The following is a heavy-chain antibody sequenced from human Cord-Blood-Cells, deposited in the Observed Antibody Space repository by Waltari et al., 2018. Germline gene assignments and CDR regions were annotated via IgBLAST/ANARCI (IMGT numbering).Heavy chain of an antibody. Sequence: QVQLQQWGAGLLKPSETLSLTCAVYVGSFSGYYWSWFRQPPGKGLEWIGEINQSGSTNYNPSLKSRVTISVDTSKNQFSLKLSSVTAADTAVYYCARGLHYYDSSGYYYFDYWGQGTLVTVSS. V-gene: IGHV4-34*01. CDR2: INQSGST. D-gene: IGHD3-22*01. CDR1: VGSFSGYY. J-gene: IGHJ4*02. CDR3: ARGLHYYDSSGYYYFDY.